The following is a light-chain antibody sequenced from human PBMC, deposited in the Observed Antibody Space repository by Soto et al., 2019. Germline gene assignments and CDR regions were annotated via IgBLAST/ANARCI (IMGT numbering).Light chain of an antibody. CDR3: LQPTTYPWT. V-gene: IGKV1-17*01. Sequence: DIQMTQSPSSLSASVGDRVTITCRASQGVGNDLAWFQQKPGKAPGRLIYAASSLHSGVPSRFSGSGSGTEVTHTISSLQPADFANYYCLQPTTYPWTFGQVTKVDIQ. CDR1: QGVGND. J-gene: IGKJ1*01. CDR2: AAS.